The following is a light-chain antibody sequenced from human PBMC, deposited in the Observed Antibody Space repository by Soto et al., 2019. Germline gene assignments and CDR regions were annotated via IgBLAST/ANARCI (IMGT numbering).Light chain of an antibody. CDR3: QKCNSAPWT. Sequence: DIQMTQSPSSLSASVGDRVTITCRASLGISNYLAWYQQKPGKVPKPLIYAASTLQSGVPSRFSGSGSGTDFTLTISSLQPEDVATYYCQKCNSAPWTFGQGTKVEIK. J-gene: IGKJ1*01. CDR1: LGISNY. V-gene: IGKV1-27*01. CDR2: AAS.